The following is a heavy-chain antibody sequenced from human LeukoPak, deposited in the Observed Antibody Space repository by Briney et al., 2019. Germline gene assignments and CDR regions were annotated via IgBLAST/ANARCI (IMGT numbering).Heavy chain of an antibody. CDR1: GGSISSGDYY. D-gene: IGHD1-26*01. CDR2: IYHSGST. Sequence: SQTLSLTCTVSGGSISSGDYYWSWIRQPPGKGLEWIGYIYHSGSTYYNPSLKSRVTISVDTSKNQFSLKLSSVTAADTAVYYCARWELPRGGYFDYWGQGTLVTVSS. V-gene: IGHV4-30-4*01. J-gene: IGHJ4*02. CDR3: ARWELPRGGYFDY.